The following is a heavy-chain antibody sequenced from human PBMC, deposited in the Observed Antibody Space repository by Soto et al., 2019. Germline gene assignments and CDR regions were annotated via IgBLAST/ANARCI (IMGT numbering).Heavy chain of an antibody. Sequence: PSETLSLTCSVSGVSITSYYWSWIRQSAGGGLEWMGRINTDGLSTYSPSFKSRLTMSLDTSKNQVSLRLISVTAADTAVYFCERVAVAVAATEAYYGLDVWGEGSTVTVAS. CDR2: INTDGLS. J-gene: IGHJ6*02. V-gene: IGHV4-4*07. CDR3: ERVAVAVAATEAYYGLDV. CDR1: GVSITSYY. D-gene: IGHD2-15*01.